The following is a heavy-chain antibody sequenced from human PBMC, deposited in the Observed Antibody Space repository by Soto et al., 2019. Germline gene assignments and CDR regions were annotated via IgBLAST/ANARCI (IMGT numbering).Heavy chain of an antibody. CDR1: GGSISSGGYY. V-gene: IGHV4-31*03. D-gene: IGHD1-1*01. J-gene: IGHJ4*02. Sequence: QVQLQESGPGLVKPSQTLSLTCTVSGGSISSGGYYWSWIRQHPGKGLEWIGYIYYSGSTYYNPSLKSRITTSVDTSKNQSSLQLSSVTAADTDVYYCARVYNWNYSLWGQGTLGTVSS. CDR3: ARVYNWNYSL. CDR2: IYYSGST.